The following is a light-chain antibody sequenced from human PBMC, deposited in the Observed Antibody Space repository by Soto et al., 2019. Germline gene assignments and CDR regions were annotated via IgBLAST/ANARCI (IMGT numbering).Light chain of an antibody. CDR3: KSYAGSNTYV. CDR2: EVV. Sequence: QSVLTQPPSASGSPGQSVTISCTGTKNDIGAYDFVSWYQHHPGKAPRLIIYEVVQRPSGVPDRFSGSKSGNTASLTVSGLQAADEADYFCKSYAGSNTYVFGSGTKVT. J-gene: IGLJ1*01. CDR1: KNDIGAYDF. V-gene: IGLV2-8*01.